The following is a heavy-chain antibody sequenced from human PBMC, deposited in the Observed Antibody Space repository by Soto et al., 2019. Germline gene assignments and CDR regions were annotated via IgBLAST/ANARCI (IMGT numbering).Heavy chain of an antibody. CDR2: IWYDGSNK. Sequence: AGFQFMVYGMHGVCEAPGKGVGRVAVIWYDGSNKYYADSVKGRFTISRDNSKNTLYLQMNSLRAEDTAVYYCARDYAPMVVVTDPNPGDAFDLWGQWTLVTVSS. J-gene: IGHJ3*01. V-gene: IGHV3-33*01. CDR3: ARDYAPMVVVTDPNPGDAFDL. CDR1: GFQFMVYG. D-gene: IGHD2-21*02.